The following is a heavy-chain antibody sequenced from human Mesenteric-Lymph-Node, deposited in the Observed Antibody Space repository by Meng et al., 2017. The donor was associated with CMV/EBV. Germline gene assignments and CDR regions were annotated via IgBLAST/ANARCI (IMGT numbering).Heavy chain of an antibody. Sequence: ITWVRQAPGQGLEWMGGINPVFGPARYAQNFQGRVMITADKSTSTVYMELSSLRSEDSAVYYCARAFHHYYGSGSYYNPPGEYFQHWGQGTLVTVSS. CDR3: ARAFHHYYGSGSYYNPPGEYFQH. V-gene: IGHV1-69*06. CDR2: INPVFGPA. J-gene: IGHJ1*01. D-gene: IGHD3-10*01.